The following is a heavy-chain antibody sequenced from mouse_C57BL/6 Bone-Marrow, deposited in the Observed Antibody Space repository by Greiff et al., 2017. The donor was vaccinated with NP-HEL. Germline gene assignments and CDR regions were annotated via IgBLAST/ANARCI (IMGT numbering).Heavy chain of an antibody. CDR2: IYPRDGST. CDR3: ARGIYYYGGYFDV. D-gene: IGHD1-1*01. Sequence: VHLVESDAELVKPGASVKISCKVSGYTFTDHTIHWMKQRPEQGLEWIGYIYPRDGSTKYNEKFKGKATLTADKSSSTAYMQLNSLTSEDSAVYFCARGIYYYGGYFDVWGTGTTVTVSS. J-gene: IGHJ1*03. CDR1: GYTFTDHT. V-gene: IGHV1-78*01.